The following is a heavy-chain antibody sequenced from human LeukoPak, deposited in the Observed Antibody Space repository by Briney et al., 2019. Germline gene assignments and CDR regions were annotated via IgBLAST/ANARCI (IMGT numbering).Heavy chain of an antibody. J-gene: IGHJ5*02. Sequence: GGSLRLSCAASGFTVSSNYMSWVRQAPGKGLEWVSVIYSGGSTYYADSVKGRFTISRDNSKNTLYLQMNSLRAEDTAVYYCARGVEMATSYNWFDPWGQGTLVTVSS. D-gene: IGHD5-24*01. V-gene: IGHV3-53*01. CDR3: ARGVEMATSYNWFDP. CDR1: GFTVSSNY. CDR2: IYSGGST.